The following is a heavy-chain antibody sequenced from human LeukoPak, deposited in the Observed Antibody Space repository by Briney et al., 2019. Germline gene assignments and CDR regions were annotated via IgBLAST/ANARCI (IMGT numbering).Heavy chain of an antibody. J-gene: IGHJ4*02. D-gene: IGHD2-15*01. V-gene: IGHV1-2*02. CDR3: ARDLCGGGSCYSDY. CDR1: GHTFTGYY. Sequence: GASVKVSCKASGHTFTGYYIHWVRQAPGQGLEWMGWINPNSGGTNYAQKFHGRVTMTRDTSISTAYMELSRLRSDDTAVYYCARDLCGGGSCYSDYWGRATLVTVSS. CDR2: INPNSGGT.